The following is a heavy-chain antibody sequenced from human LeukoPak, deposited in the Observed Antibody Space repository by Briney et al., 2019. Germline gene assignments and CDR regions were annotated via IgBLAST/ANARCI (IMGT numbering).Heavy chain of an antibody. J-gene: IGHJ3*02. V-gene: IGHV1-2*02. CDR3: ARRSRNGLDAFDI. D-gene: IGHD1-14*01. Sequence: ASLKVSCKASAYTFTGYYLHWVRQAPGQGLQWMGWIDPNNGDTEYAQKFQGRVTMTRDRSISTAYMELGRLTSDDTAVYYCARRSRNGLDAFDIWGQGTMVTVSS. CDR2: IDPNNGDT. CDR1: AYTFTGYY.